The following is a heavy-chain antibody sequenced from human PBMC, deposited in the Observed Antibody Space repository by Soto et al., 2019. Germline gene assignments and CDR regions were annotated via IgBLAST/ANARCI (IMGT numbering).Heavy chain of an antibody. Sequence: EVQLLESGGGLVQPGGSLRLSCAASGFTFSSYAMSWVRQAPGKGLEWVSAISGSGGSTYYADSVKGRFTISRDNSKNTLYLQMNSLRAEDTAVYYCAKNGRRGWGGVVPAARGYWGQGTLVTVSS. D-gene: IGHD2-2*01. CDR1: GFTFSSYA. J-gene: IGHJ4*02. CDR2: ISGSGGST. CDR3: AKNGRRGWGGVVPAARGY. V-gene: IGHV3-23*01.